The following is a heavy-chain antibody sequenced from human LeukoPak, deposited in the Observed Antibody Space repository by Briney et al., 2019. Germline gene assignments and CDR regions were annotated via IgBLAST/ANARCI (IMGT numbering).Heavy chain of an antibody. CDR1: RFTFSRYW. D-gene: IGHD4-17*01. V-gene: IGHV3-53*01. J-gene: IGHJ4*02. CDR2: IYSGGST. Sequence: GGSLRLSCAVSRFTFSRYWMTWVRQAPGKGLEWVSVIYSGGSTYYADSVKGRFTISRDNSKNTLYLQMNSLRAEDTAVYYCARVSNGDYYFDYWGQGTLVTVSS. CDR3: ARVSNGDYYFDY.